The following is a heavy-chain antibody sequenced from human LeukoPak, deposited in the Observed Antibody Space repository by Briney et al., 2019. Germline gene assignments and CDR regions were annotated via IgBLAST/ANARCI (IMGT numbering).Heavy chain of an antibody. Sequence: TGGSLRLSCAASGFTFSSYAMSWVRQAPGKGLEWVSAISGSGGSTYYADSVKGRFTISRDNAKNSLYLQMNSLRVEDTAVYYCARDLGATIFDFDYWGQGTLVTVSS. CDR1: GFTFSSYA. CDR3: ARDLGATIFDFDY. J-gene: IGHJ4*02. V-gene: IGHV3-23*01. D-gene: IGHD1-26*01. CDR2: ISGSGGST.